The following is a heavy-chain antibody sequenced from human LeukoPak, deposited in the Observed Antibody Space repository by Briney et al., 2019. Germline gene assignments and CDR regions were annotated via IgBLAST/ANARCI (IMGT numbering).Heavy chain of an antibody. CDR1: GFTFSSYG. Sequence: GGSLRLSCAASGFTFSSYGMHWVRQAPGKGLEWVAVISYDGSNKYYADSVKGRFTISRDNSKNTLYLQMNSLRAEDTAVYYCAKLAGYCSGGSCHKHFDYWGQGTLVTVSS. D-gene: IGHD2-15*01. V-gene: IGHV3-30*18. CDR2: ISYDGSNK. CDR3: AKLAGYCSGGSCHKHFDY. J-gene: IGHJ4*02.